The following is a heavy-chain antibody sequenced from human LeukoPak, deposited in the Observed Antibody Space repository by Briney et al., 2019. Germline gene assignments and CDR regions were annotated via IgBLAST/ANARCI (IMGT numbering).Heavy chain of an antibody. CDR2: IYTSGST. V-gene: IGHV4-61*02. CDR1: GGSISSGSYY. D-gene: IGHD4-17*01. Sequence: PSQTLSLTCTVSGGSISSGSYYWSWIRQPAGKGLEWIGRIYTSGSTNYNPSLKSRVTISVDTSKNQFSLELSSVTAADTAVYYCARGYGALDYWGQGTLVTVSS. J-gene: IGHJ4*02. CDR3: ARGYGALDY.